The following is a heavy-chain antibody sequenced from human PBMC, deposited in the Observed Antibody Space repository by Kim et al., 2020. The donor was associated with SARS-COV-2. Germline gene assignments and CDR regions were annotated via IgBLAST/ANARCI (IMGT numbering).Heavy chain of an antibody. CDR3: AAGRRLGY. D-gene: IGHD3-16*01. V-gene: IGHV4-59*09. CDR2: SGSA. J-gene: IGHJ4*02. Sequence: SGSANYNPSRKSRVTISVDTSKNQFSLKLNSVTAADTAVYYCAAGRRLGYWGQGTLVTVSS.